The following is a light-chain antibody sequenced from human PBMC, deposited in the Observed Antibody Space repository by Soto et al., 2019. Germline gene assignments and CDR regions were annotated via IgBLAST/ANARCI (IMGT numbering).Light chain of an antibody. CDR1: QSVSSSY. CDR2: DTS. J-gene: IGKJ1*01. V-gene: IGKV3-20*01. Sequence: EIVLTQSPGTLSLSPGERATLSCGAIQSVSSSYLAWYQQKPGQTPRLLIYDTSSRATGIPDRFSGSGSGTDFTLTISRLEPEDFAAYYCQQYGSSPRTFGQGTKV. CDR3: QQYGSSPRT.